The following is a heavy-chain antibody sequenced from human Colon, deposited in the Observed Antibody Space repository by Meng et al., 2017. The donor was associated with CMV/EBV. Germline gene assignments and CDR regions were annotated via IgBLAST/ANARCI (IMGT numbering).Heavy chain of an antibody. Sequence: SFSTVAVSWLRQAPGQGLEWLGGNIPIFGAPDYAQRFQGRVTISTDEPTTTAYMELSSLRSEDTAVYYCARIIENSRSSAWYYYFDSWGQGTLVTVSS. CDR1: SFSTVA. D-gene: IGHD6-13*01. CDR2: NIPIFGAP. CDR3: ARIIENSRSSAWYYYFDS. V-gene: IGHV1-69*05. J-gene: IGHJ4*02.